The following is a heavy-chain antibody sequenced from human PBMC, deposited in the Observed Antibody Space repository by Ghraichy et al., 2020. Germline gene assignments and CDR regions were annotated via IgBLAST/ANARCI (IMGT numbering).Heavy chain of an antibody. Sequence: GSLRLSCTVSGGSTSSYYWSWIRQPPGKGLEWIGYIYYSGSTNYNPSLKSRVTISVDTSKNQFSLKLSSVTAADTAVYYCARHVPVAGTWTLDYWGQGTLVTVSS. J-gene: IGHJ4*02. CDR3: ARHVPVAGTWTLDY. CDR2: IYYSGST. D-gene: IGHD6-19*01. V-gene: IGHV4-59*08. CDR1: GGSTSSYY.